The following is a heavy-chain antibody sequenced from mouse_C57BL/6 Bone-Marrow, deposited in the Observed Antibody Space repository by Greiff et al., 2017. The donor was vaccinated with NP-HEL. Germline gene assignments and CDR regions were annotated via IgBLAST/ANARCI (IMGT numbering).Heavy chain of an antibody. Sequence: EVKLMESGGDLVKPGGSLKLSCAASGFTFSSYGMSWVRQTPDKRLEWVATISSGGSYTNYPDSVKGLFTISRYNAKNTLYLPMSSLKSEDTAMYYCARHYYDGYYGFAYWGQGTLVTVSA. D-gene: IGHD2-3*01. CDR1: GFTFSSYG. CDR3: ARHYYDGYYGFAY. V-gene: IGHV5-6*01. CDR2: ISSGGSYT. J-gene: IGHJ3*01.